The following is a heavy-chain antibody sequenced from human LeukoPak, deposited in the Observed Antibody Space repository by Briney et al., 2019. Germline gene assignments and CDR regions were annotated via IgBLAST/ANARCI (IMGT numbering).Heavy chain of an antibody. D-gene: IGHD6-19*01. V-gene: IGHV3-23*01. CDR1: GFTFNSYA. CDR3: AKVSKGVVAGPFDY. Sequence: PGGPLRLSCAASGFTFNSYAMHWVRQAPGKGLEWVSAISGGGGSTYYADSVRGRFTISRDNSKNTLYLQMNSLRAEDTAVYYCAKVSKGVVAGPFDYWGQGTLVTVSS. CDR2: ISGGGGST. J-gene: IGHJ4*02.